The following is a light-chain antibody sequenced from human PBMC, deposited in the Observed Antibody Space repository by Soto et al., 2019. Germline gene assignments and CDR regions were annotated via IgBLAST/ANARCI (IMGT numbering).Light chain of an antibody. J-gene: IGKJ4*01. Sequence: EIVLTQSPATLSLSPGERATLSCRASQSLGYYLAWFQQKHGQAPRLLIYYTSNRASGIPDRFSGSGSGTDFTLTISSLDPEDFAVYYCQQRRDWPLTFGGGTKVEIK. CDR2: YTS. CDR1: QSLGYY. CDR3: QQRRDWPLT. V-gene: IGKV3-11*01.